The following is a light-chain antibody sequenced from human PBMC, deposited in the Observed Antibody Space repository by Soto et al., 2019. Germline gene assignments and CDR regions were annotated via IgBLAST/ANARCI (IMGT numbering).Light chain of an antibody. CDR1: QGIRNS. CDR3: QKYNSAPTWT. Sequence: DIQMTQSPSSLSASVGDRVSITCRASQGIRNSLAWYQQKPGKVPKLLIYAASTLESGVPSRFSGSGSETDSTLTISSLQPEDVATYFCQKYNSAPTWTFGPGTKVEI. J-gene: IGKJ1*01. CDR2: AAS. V-gene: IGKV1-27*01.